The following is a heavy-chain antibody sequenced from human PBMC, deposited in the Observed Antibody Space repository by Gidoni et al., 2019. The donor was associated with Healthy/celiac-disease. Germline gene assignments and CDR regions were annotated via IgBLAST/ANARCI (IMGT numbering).Heavy chain of an antibody. CDR2: ISRSSSYI. Sequence: EVKMVESGGGLVKPGGSLRLSCAASGCPFSSHSVNGVRQAPGKGRECVSSISRSSSYIYYADSVKGRFTISRDNAKNSLYLQMNSLRAEDTAVYYCARDRSVVRGVIIKDAFDIWGQGTMVTVSS. V-gene: IGHV3-21*01. J-gene: IGHJ3*02. CDR1: GCPFSSHS. D-gene: IGHD3-10*01. CDR3: ARDRSVVRGVIIKDAFDI.